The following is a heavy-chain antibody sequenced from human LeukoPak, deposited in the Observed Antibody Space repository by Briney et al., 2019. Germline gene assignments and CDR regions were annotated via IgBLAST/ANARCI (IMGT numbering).Heavy chain of an antibody. CDR2: ISSSGSTI. CDR1: GFTFSSYE. Sequence: GGSLRLSCAASGFTFSSYEMNWVRQAPGKGLEWVSYISSSGSTICYADSVKGRFTISRDNAKNALYLQMNSLRAEDTAVYYCARDPSTRANWFDPWGQGTLVTVSS. CDR3: ARDPSTRANWFDP. V-gene: IGHV3-48*03. J-gene: IGHJ5*02. D-gene: IGHD2-2*01.